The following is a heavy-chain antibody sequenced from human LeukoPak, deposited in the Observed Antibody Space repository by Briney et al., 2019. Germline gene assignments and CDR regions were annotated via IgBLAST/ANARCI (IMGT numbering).Heavy chain of an antibody. D-gene: IGHD3-10*01. Sequence: SETLSLTCAVSGGSISSTYYYWGWIRQPPGKGLEWIGTIYYSGSTYYNPSLKSRVTISVDTSKNHFSLKLSSVTAADTAVYFCARGHYFASGNYYRGWFDPWGQGSLVTVSS. V-gene: IGHV4-39*02. CDR1: GGSISSTYYY. CDR3: ARGHYFASGNYYRGWFDP. CDR2: IYYSGST. J-gene: IGHJ5*02.